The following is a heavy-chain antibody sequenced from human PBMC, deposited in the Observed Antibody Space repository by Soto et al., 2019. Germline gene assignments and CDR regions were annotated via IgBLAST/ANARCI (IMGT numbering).Heavy chain of an antibody. D-gene: IGHD3-22*01. CDR3: AKDLTNYDSSGHYFDF. CDR1: GFTFDDYA. Sequence: EVQLVESGGGLVQPGRSLRLSCAASGFTFDDYAMHWVRQAPGKGLEWVSGISWNSGSVGYADSVKGRFTTSRDNAKNSLYLQMNSLRAEDTAFYYCAKDLTNYDSSGHYFDFWGQGTLVTVSS. J-gene: IGHJ4*02. CDR2: ISWNSGSV. V-gene: IGHV3-9*01.